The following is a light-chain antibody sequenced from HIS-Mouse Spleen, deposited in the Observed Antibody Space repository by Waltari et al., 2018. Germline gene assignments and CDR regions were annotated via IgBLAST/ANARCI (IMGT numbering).Light chain of an antibody. CDR1: ALPKKS. CDR3: YSTDSSGNHRV. CDR2: EDS. V-gene: IGLV3-10*01. Sequence: SYELTQPPSVSVSPGQPARITCSGDALPKKSAYWYQQKSGQAPVLVIYEDSKRPAGMPERFAGSSSGTMATLTISGGQVEDEADYYCYSTDSSGNHRVFGGGTKLTVL. J-gene: IGLJ2*01.